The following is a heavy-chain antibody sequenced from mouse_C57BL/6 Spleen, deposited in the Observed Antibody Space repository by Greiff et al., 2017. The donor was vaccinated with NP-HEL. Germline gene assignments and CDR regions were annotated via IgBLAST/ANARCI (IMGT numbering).Heavy chain of an antibody. CDR1: GYTFTDYE. D-gene: IGHD2-4*01. CDR2: IDPETGGT. J-gene: IGHJ2*01. V-gene: IGHV1-15*01. Sequence: RVRPGASVTLSCKASGYTFTDYEMHWVKQTPVHGLEWIGAIDPETGGTAYNQKFKGKAILTADKSSSTAYMELRSLTSEDSAVYYCTMGDYVGYWGQGTTLTVSS. CDR3: TMGDYVGY.